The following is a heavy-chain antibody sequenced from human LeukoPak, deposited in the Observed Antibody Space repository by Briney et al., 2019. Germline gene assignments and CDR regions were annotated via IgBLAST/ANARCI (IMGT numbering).Heavy chain of an antibody. Sequence: SETLSLTCTVSGGSISSSSYYWGWIRQPPGKGLEWIGSIYYSGSTYYNPSLKSRVTISVDTSKNQFSLKLSSVTAADTAVYYCARKSIAARIDAFDVWGQGTMVTVSS. CDR1: GGSISSSSYY. CDR2: IYYSGST. V-gene: IGHV4-39*07. CDR3: ARKSIAARIDAFDV. D-gene: IGHD6-6*01. J-gene: IGHJ3*01.